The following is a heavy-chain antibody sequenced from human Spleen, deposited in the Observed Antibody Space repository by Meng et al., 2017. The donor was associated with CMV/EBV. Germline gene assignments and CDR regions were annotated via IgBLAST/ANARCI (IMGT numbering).Heavy chain of an antibody. J-gene: IGHJ6*02. CDR2: INPNSGGT. V-gene: IGHV1-2*02. D-gene: IGHD5-18*01. Sequence: ASVKVSCKASGYTFTGHFMHWVRRAPGQGLEWVGWINPNSGGTNYAQKFQGRVTMTRDTSISAAYMELSRLRSDDTAVYYCARDIADTSMGIWGMDVWGQGTTVTVSS. CDR3: ARDIADTSMGIWGMDV. CDR1: GYTFTGHF.